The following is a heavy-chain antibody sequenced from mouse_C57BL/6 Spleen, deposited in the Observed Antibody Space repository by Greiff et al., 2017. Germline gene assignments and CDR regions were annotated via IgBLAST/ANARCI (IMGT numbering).Heavy chain of an antibody. CDR3: AREGNGNPYYAMDY. D-gene: IGHD2-1*01. V-gene: IGHV5-16*01. Sequence: DVHLVESEGGLVQPGSSMKLSCTASGFTFSDYYMAWVRQVPEKGLEWVANINYDGSSTYYLDSLKSRFIISRDNAKNILYLQMSSLKSEDTATYYCAREGNGNPYYAMDYWGQGTSVTVSS. J-gene: IGHJ4*01. CDR2: INYDGSST. CDR1: GFTFSDYY.